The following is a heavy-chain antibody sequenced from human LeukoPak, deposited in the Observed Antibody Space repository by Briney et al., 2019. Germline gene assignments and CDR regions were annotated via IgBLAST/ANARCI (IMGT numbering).Heavy chain of an antibody. Sequence: GGSLRLSCAASGFTFSSYGMHWVRQAPGKGLEWVAFIRYDGSNKYYADSVKGRFTISRENSKNTLYLQMNSLRAEDTAVYYCAREVSVHLVPFDYWGQGTLVTVSS. CDR2: IRYDGSNK. D-gene: IGHD1-26*01. V-gene: IGHV3-30*02. CDR1: GFTFSSYG. CDR3: AREVSVHLVPFDY. J-gene: IGHJ4*02.